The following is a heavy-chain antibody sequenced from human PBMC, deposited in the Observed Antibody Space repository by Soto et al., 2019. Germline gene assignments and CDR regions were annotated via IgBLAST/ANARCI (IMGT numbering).Heavy chain of an antibody. D-gene: IGHD1-1*01. CDR1: GDAFRTYS. Sequence: SLKVSCRASGDAFRTYSITWMRQVPGQGLEWMGGIIPRSAKSNYAQKFQGRVTITADESTSTAYMELSSLRSEDTAVYYFAREGLALIPKTVTAAYYFYSMVVWG. V-gene: IGHV1-69*13. J-gene: IGHJ6*02. CDR2: IIPRSAKS. CDR3: AREGLALIPKTVTAAYYFYSMVV.